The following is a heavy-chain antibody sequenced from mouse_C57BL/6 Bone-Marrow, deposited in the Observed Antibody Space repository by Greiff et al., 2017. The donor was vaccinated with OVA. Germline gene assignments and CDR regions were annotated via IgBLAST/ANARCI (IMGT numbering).Heavy chain of an antibody. D-gene: IGHD1-1*01. J-gene: IGHJ2*01. Sequence: QVQLQQSGPELVKPGASVKISCKASGYAFSSSWMNWVKQRPGKGLEWIGRIYPGDGDTNYNGKFKGKATLTADKSSSTAYMQLSSLTSEDSAVYFCARGYYYGSRGYWGQGTTLTVSS. CDR2: IYPGDGDT. V-gene: IGHV1-82*01. CDR1: GYAFSSSW. CDR3: ARGYYYGSRGY.